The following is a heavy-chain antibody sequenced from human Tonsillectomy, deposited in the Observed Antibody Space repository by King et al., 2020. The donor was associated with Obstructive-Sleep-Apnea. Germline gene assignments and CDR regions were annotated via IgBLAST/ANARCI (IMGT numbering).Heavy chain of an antibody. Sequence: VQLQESGPGLVKPSQTLSLTCNGSGGSITSGSHYWSWIRQPPGKGLEWVGYTYYSVSTYYNPSLKGRVTISVYTSKNQFSLKLTSVTAADTAVYYCARDSCGGDCYPFGDAFDIWGQGTMVTVSS. J-gene: IGHJ3*02. CDR2: TYYSVST. CDR1: GGSITSGSHY. V-gene: IGHV4-31*03. CDR3: ARDSCGGDCYPFGDAFDI. D-gene: IGHD2-21*02.